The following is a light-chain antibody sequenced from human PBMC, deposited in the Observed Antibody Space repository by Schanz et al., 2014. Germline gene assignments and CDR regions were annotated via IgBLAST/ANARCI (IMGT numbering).Light chain of an antibody. CDR2: GAS. J-gene: IGKJ1*01. CDR3: QQYNDWRT. Sequence: EIVLTQSPVTLSLSPGERATLSCRASQTVSSSYLAWYQQKPGQAPRLLIYGASTRATGVPARFSGSGSGTDFTLSISSLQSEDFAVYYCQQYNDWRTFGQGTKVEVK. V-gene: IGKV3-15*01. CDR1: QTVSSSY.